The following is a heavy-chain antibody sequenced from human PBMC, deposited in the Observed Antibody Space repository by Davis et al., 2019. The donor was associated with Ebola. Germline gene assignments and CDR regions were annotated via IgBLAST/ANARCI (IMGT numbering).Heavy chain of an antibody. CDR1: GFTFSSYA. Sequence: GESLKISCAASGFTFSSYAMSWVRQAPGKGLEWVSAISGSGGSTYYADSVKGRFTISRDNAKNSLYLQMSSLRAEDTALYYCAKGRYQLLLSPGMDVWGQGTTVTVSS. CDR3: AKGRYQLLLSPGMDV. V-gene: IGHV3-23*01. CDR2: ISGSGGST. J-gene: IGHJ6*02. D-gene: IGHD2-2*01.